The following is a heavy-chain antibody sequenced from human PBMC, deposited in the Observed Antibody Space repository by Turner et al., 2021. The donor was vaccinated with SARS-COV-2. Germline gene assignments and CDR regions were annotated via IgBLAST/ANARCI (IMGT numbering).Heavy chain of an antibody. D-gene: IGHD5-12*01. CDR3: ARDDTDIVATITVY. CDR1: GYTFTSYG. V-gene: IGHV1-18*01. J-gene: IGHJ4*02. CDR2: ISAYNGNT. Sequence: CKASGYTFTSYGISWVRQAPGQGLEWMGWISAYNGNTNYAQKLQVRVTMTTDTSTSTAYMELRSLRSDDTAVYYCARDDTDIVATITVYWGQGTLVTVSS.